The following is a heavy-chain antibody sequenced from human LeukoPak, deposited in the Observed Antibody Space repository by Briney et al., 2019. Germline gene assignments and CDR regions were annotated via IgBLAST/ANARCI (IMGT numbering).Heavy chain of an antibody. Sequence: ASVKVSCKASGYTFPSYDINWVRQATGQGLEWMGWMNPNSGNTGYAHKFQGRVTMTRNTSISTVYMELSSLRSEDTAVYYCARGWSITMVRGVISYGMDVWGQGTTVTVSS. D-gene: IGHD3-10*01. CDR3: ARGWSITMVRGVISYGMDV. J-gene: IGHJ6*02. V-gene: IGHV1-8*01. CDR1: GYTFPSYD. CDR2: MNPNSGNT.